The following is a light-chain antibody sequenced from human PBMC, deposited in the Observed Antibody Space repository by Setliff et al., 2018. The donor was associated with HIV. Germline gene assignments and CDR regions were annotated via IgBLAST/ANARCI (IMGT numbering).Light chain of an antibody. CDR1: SSDIGSYNL. CDR2: EVN. Sequence: QSALTQPASVSGSPGQSITISCTGTSSDIGSYNLVSWYQQHPGKAPQLLIYEVNKRPSGVSNRFSGFKSGNTASLRISGLQADDETDYYCCSYVGINTIVFGGGTKVTVL. V-gene: IGLV2-23*02. J-gene: IGLJ3*02. CDR3: CSYVGINTIV.